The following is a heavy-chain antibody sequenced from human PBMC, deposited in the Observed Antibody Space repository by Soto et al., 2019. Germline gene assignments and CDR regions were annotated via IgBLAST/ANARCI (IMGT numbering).Heavy chain of an antibody. V-gene: IGHV3-48*02. Sequence: VQLVESGGGLVQPGGSLRLSCAASGFTFSSYSMNWVRQAPGKGLEWVSYISGSTSAIYYPDSMKGRFTISRDNAKSSLYLQMNSLRDEDTAVYYCARWDWTGSIAALAGYFDYWGQGTLVTVSS. CDR2: ISGSTSAI. J-gene: IGHJ4*02. CDR1: GFTFSSYS. D-gene: IGHD6-6*01. CDR3: ARWDWTGSIAALAGYFDY.